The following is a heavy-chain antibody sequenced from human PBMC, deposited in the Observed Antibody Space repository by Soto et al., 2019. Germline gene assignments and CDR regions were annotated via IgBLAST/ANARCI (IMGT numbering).Heavy chain of an antibody. V-gene: IGHV4-4*02. D-gene: IGHD3-3*01. CDR3: ARDRDFDFWSGSYTPGEDRLALDY. J-gene: IGHJ4*02. CDR2: IYHTGNT. CDR1: GDSISSSHW. Sequence: PSETLSLTCAVSGDSISSSHWWSWVRQPPGKGLEWIGEIYHTGNTKYNPSLKSRVTMTVDKSKNQFSLHLSSVTAADTALYYCARDRDFDFWSGSYTPGEDRLALDYWGQGTLVTVSS.